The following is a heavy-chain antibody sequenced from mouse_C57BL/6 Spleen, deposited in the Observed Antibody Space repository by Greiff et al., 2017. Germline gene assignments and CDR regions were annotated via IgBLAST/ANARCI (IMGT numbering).Heavy chain of an antibody. D-gene: IGHD1-1*01. J-gene: IGHJ1*03. CDR3: ARPGSSYGDFDV. CDR2: IDPSDSYT. Sequence: QVQLQQPGAELVMPGASVKLSCKASGYTFTSYWMHWVKQRPGQGLEWIGEIDPSDSYTNSNQKFKGKSTLTVDKSSSTAYMQLSSLTCEDSAVYYCARPGSSYGDFDVWGTGTTVTVSS. CDR1: GYTFTSYW. V-gene: IGHV1-69*01.